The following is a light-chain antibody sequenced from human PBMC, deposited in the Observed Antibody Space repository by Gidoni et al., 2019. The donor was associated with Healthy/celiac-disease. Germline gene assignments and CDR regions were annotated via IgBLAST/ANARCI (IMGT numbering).Light chain of an antibody. CDR2: GAS. J-gene: IGKJ1*01. CDR3: QQYNNWPPWT. Sequence: EIVITQSPATLSVSPGERATLSCRASQSVSSNLAWYQQKPGQAPRLLIYGASTRATGIPARLSGSGSGTEFTLTISSLQSEDFAVYYCQQYNNWPPWTFGQGTKVEIK. CDR1: QSVSSN. V-gene: IGKV3-15*01.